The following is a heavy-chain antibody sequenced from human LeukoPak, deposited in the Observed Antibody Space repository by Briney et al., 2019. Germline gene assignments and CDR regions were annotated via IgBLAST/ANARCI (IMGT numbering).Heavy chain of an antibody. CDR3: AKDGGLGDHGDY. D-gene: IGHD4-17*01. Sequence: GGSLRLSCAASGVTFSAYGMRWVRQAPHERLEWVSFIRSDGSIKYYADSMKGGFTISRDSFKLNLYLQMNSLRPEDTAVYYCAKDGGLGDHGDYWGQGTLVTVSS. V-gene: IGHV3-30*02. CDR2: IRSDGSIK. CDR1: GVTFSAYG. J-gene: IGHJ4*02.